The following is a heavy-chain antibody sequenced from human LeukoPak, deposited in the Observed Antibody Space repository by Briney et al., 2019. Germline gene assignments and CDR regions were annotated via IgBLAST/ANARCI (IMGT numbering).Heavy chain of an antibody. V-gene: IGHV1-69*06. CDR3: ASRPCGGDCYPMYYMDV. J-gene: IGHJ6*03. Sequence: GSSVKVSCKASGGTFSSYAISWVRQAPGQGLEWMGGIIPIFGTANYAQKFQGRVTITADKSTSTAYMELSSLRSEDTAVYYCASRPCGGDCYPMYYMDVWGKGTTVIVSS. CDR1: GGTFSSYA. CDR2: IIPIFGTA. D-gene: IGHD2-21*02.